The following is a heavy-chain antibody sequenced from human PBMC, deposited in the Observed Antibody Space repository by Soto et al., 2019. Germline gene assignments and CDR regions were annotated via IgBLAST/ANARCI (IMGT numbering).Heavy chain of an antibody. V-gene: IGHV4-31*03. J-gene: IGHJ4*02. D-gene: IGHD6-25*01. CDR3: ARYRSDYSRGRARHFDY. CDR1: DGSVSVGGYY. CDR2: IGYSGST. Sequence: TLSLTCSASDGSVSVGGYYGTWIRQLPGKGLEWIGNIGYSGSTSYNPSLKSRLTISVDTSKNQFSLILTSVTAADTAFYYCARYRSDYSRGRARHFDYRDPGTLVTVSS.